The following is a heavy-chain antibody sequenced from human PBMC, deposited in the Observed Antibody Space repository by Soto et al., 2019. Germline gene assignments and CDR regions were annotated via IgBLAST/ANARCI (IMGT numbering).Heavy chain of an antibody. CDR1: GYTFTSYA. CDR3: ASTVGGAITIFDKSAYYSAMDV. V-gene: IGHV1-3*01. D-gene: IGHD3-3*01. CDR2: INAANGNT. Sequence: QVQLVQSGAEVKKPGASVKVSCKASGYTFTSYAMHWVRQAPGQRLEWMGWINAANGNTKYSQKFQGRVTITRDTSASTAYMELSSLRSEDTAVYYCASTVGGAITIFDKSAYYSAMDVWGQGTTVTVSS. J-gene: IGHJ6*02.